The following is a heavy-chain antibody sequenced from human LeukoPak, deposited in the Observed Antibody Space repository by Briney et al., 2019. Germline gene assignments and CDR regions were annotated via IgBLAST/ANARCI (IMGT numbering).Heavy chain of an antibody. V-gene: IGHV4-34*01. CDR3: ARGSGYCSSTSCYDY. CDR1: GGSFSGYY. Sequence: PSETLSLTCAVYGGSFSGYYWSWIRQPPGKGLEWIGEINHSGSTNYNPSLKSRVTISVDTSKNQFSLKLSSVTAADTAVYYCARGSGYCSSTSCYDYWGQGTLVTVSP. CDR2: INHSGST. J-gene: IGHJ4*02. D-gene: IGHD2-2*01.